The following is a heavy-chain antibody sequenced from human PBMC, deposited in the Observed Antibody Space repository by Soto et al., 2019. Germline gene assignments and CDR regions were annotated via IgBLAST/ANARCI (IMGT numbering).Heavy chain of an antibody. CDR2: IYSGGST. Sequence: EVPLVESGGGLVQPGGSLRLSCAASGLTVSSNYMSWVRQAPGKGLEWVSVIYSGGSTYYADSVKGRFTISRDNSKNTLYLQMNSLRAEDTAVYYCARDAPITMVAYYYGMDVGGQGTTVTVSS. D-gene: IGHD3-10*01. CDR1: GLTVSSNY. J-gene: IGHJ6*02. V-gene: IGHV3-66*01. CDR3: ARDAPITMVAYYYGMDV.